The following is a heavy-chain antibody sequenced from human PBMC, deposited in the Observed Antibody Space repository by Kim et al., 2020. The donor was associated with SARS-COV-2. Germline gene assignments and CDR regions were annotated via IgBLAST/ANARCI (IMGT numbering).Heavy chain of an antibody. CDR1: GGSFSGYY. J-gene: IGHJ6*02. V-gene: IGHV4-34*01. D-gene: IGHD5-12*01. Sequence: SETLSLTCAVYGGSFSGYYWSWIRQPPGKGLEWIGEINHSGSTNYNPSLKSRVTISVDTSKNQFSLKLSSVTAADTAVYYCARGRGVATFRGGTDKNYYYGMDVWGQGTTVTISS. CDR3: ARGRGVATFRGGTDKNYYYGMDV. CDR2: INHSGST.